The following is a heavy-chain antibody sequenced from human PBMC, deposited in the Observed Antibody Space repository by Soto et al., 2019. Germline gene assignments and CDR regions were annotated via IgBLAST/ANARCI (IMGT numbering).Heavy chain of an antibody. D-gene: IGHD3-10*01. J-gene: IGHJ5*02. CDR3: AHRRGWFGDVTTNWFDP. CDR1: GFSLSTSGVG. Sequence: QITLKESGPPLVKPTQTLTLTCTFSGFSLSTSGVGVGWIRQPPGKALEWLALIYWNDDKRYSPSLKSRLTITKDTSKNQVVLTLTNMDPVDTATYYCAHRRGWFGDVTTNWFDPWGQGTLVTVSS. CDR2: IYWNDDK. V-gene: IGHV2-5*01.